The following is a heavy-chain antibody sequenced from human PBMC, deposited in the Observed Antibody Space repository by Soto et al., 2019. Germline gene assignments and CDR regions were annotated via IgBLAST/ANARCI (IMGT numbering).Heavy chain of an antibody. CDR3: ARDIITVIGGEIYYYFGMDV. Sequence: SETLSLTCAVNGGSFREYYWSWLRQPPGKGMEWIGEINQSGTTHYNPSLKRRINISIDTSKNQFSLNLTSVTAADTATYYCARDIITVIGGEIYYYFGMDVWGQGTTVTVSS. D-gene: IGHD3-10*01. CDR2: INQSGTT. J-gene: IGHJ6*02. CDR1: GGSFREYY. V-gene: IGHV4-34*01.